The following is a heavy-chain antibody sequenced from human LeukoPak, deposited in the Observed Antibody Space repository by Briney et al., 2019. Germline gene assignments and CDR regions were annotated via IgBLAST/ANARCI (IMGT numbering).Heavy chain of an antibody. V-gene: IGHV3-30*04. D-gene: IGHD3-10*01. CDR3: AKDLVLLWFGELSKGFDY. J-gene: IGHJ4*02. CDR2: ISYDGTKK. Sequence: EPGGSLRLSCVASGFTFSNYAIHWVRQAPGKGLEWVAAISYDGTKKYYADSVKGRFTISRDNSKNTLFLQMSSLGAEDTAVYYCAKDLVLLWFGELSKGFDYWGQGTLVTVSS. CDR1: GFTFSNYA.